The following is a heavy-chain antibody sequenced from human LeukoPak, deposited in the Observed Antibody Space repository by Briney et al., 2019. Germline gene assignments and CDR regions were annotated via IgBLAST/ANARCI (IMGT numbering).Heavy chain of an antibody. D-gene: IGHD6-19*01. CDR3: ARLRYSNAWPIDY. Sequence: SETLSLTRIVSGGSMSSTNDYWGWIRQPPGKGLEWIGSIHYSGYSYYSPSLKGRVTISVDTSKNHFSLKLTSVTAADTAVYYCARLRYSNAWPIDYWGQGTLVTVSS. V-gene: IGHV4-39*01. J-gene: IGHJ4*02. CDR2: IHYSGYS. CDR1: GGSMSSTNDY.